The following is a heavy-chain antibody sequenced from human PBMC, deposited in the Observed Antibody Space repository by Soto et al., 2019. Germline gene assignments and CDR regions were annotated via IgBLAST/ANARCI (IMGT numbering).Heavy chain of an antibody. J-gene: IGHJ4*02. D-gene: IGHD2-15*01. V-gene: IGHV3-30*03. CDR2: ISRDGGTK. Sequence: QVQLVESGGGVVQPGRSLRLSCAVSGFTVSTYGMHWVRQAPGKGLEWVAVISRDGGTKYYANSVKGRFTISRDNSRNRLLLAMNSLRGDDLAVYYCSGEVASGQWGQGTLVHVSS. CDR1: GFTVSTYG. CDR3: SGEVASGQ.